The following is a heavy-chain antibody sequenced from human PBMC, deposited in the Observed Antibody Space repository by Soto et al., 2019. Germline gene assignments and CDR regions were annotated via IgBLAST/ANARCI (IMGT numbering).Heavy chain of an antibody. CDR1: GDSVSSNSAA. CDR2: TYYRSKWYN. D-gene: IGHD3-10*01. J-gene: IGHJ4*02. V-gene: IGHV6-1*01. CDR3: ARGGMVRGVIIAAPFDY. Sequence: SPTLSLTCAISGDSVSSNSAAWNWIRQSPSRGLEWLGRTYYRSKWYNDYAVSVKSRITINPDTSKNQFSLQLNSVTPEDTAVYYCARGGMVRGVIIAAPFDYWGQGTLVTVSS.